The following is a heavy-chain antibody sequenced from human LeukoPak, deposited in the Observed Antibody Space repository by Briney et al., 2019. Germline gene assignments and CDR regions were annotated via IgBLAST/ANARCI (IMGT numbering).Heavy chain of an antibody. Sequence: SGTLPLTCAVSGGSISSSNWWSWVRQPPGKGLEWIGEIYHSGSTNYNPSLKSRVTISVDKSKNQFSLKLSSVTAADTAVYYCARDNGSGSYGYYGMDVWGQGTTVTVSS. CDR2: IYHSGST. CDR1: GGSISSSNW. D-gene: IGHD3-10*01. V-gene: IGHV4-4*02. J-gene: IGHJ6*02. CDR3: ARDNGSGSYGYYGMDV.